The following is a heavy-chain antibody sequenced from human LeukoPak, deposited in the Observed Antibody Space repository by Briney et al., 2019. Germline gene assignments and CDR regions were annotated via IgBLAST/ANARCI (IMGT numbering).Heavy chain of an antibody. CDR3: AREYYDILTGYRIDAFVT. V-gene: IGHV3-11*05. Sequence: GGSLRMSCAASGFTFSDYYMSWIRQAPGKGLEWVSYISSSTSYKNYVDSVKGRFTISRDNAKNSLYLQMNSLRAEDTAVYYCAREYYDILTGYRIDAFVTWGQGTMVTVSS. CDR2: ISSSTSYK. D-gene: IGHD3-9*01. CDR1: GFTFSDYY. J-gene: IGHJ3*02.